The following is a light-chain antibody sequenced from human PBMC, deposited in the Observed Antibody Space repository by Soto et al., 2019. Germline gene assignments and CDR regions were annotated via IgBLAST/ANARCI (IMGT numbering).Light chain of an antibody. Sequence: QSVLTQPASVSVSPGQSITISCTGTSSDVGGSNYVSWYQQHTGKAPKLMIYEVSNRPSGVSNRFSGSKSGNTASLTISGLQAEDEADYYYSSYTSSSTPYVFGTGTKLTVL. CDR1: SSDVGGSNY. J-gene: IGLJ1*01. V-gene: IGLV2-14*01. CDR3: SSYTSSSTPYV. CDR2: EVS.